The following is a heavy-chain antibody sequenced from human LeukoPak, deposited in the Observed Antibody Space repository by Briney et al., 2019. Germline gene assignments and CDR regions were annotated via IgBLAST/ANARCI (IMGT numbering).Heavy chain of an antibody. Sequence: SQTLSLTCTVSGGSIGSGDYYWSWIRQPPGKGLEWIGYIYYSGSTYYNPSLKSRVTISVDTSKNQFSLKLSSVTAADTAVYYCARVEAAAGPSNSFWFDPWGQGTLVTVSS. CDR2: IYYSGST. D-gene: IGHD6-13*01. V-gene: IGHV4-30-4*01. CDR3: ARVEAAAGPSNSFWFDP. J-gene: IGHJ5*02. CDR1: GGSIGSGDYY.